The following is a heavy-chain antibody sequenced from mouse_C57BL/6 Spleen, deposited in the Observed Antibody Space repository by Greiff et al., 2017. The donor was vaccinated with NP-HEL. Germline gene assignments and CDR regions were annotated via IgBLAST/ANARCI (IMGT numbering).Heavy chain of an antibody. CDR3: ARWGQITTVVAGAMDY. CDR2: IYPRSGNT. Sequence: QVQLQQSGAELARPGASVKLSCKASGYTFTSYGISWVKQRTGQGLEWIGEIYPRSGNTYYNEKFKGKATLTADKSSSTAYMELRSLTSEDSAVYFCARWGQITTVVAGAMDYWGQGTSVTVSS. V-gene: IGHV1-81*01. D-gene: IGHD1-1*01. J-gene: IGHJ4*01. CDR1: GYTFTSYG.